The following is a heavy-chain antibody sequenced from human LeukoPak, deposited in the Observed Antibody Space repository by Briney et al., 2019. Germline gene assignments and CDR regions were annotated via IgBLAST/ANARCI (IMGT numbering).Heavy chain of an antibody. CDR3: ARQLPTAAAETRGYFDY. CDR2: IYASGST. J-gene: IGHJ4*01. V-gene: IGHV4-4*07. Sequence: SETLSLTCSVSGGSISNYYWNWLRQPAGKGLEWIGRIYASGSTNYNPSLKSRATISVDTSKNHFSLKLTSVTAADAAIYFCARQLPTAAAETRGYFDYWGQGTVVTVSS. D-gene: IGHD6-25*01. CDR1: GGSISNYY.